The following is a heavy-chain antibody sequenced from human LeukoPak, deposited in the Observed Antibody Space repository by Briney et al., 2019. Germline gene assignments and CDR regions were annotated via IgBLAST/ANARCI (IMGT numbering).Heavy chain of an antibody. CDR1: GSTVSSNY. CDR2: IYSGGST. V-gene: IGHV3-53*04. D-gene: IGHD6-13*01. CDR3: ARDSRYSSSGYFDY. Sequence: GGSLRLSCAASGSTVSSNYMSWVRQAPGKGLEWVSVIYSGGSTYYADSVKGRFTISRHNSKNTLYLQMNSLRAEDTAVYYCARDSRYSSSGYFDYWGQGTLVTVSS. J-gene: IGHJ4*02.